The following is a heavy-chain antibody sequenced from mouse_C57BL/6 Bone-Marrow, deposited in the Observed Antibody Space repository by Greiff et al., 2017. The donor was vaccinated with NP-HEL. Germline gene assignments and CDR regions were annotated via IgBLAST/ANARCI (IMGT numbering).Heavy chain of an antibody. CDR1: GYAFSSSW. D-gene: IGHD2-4*01. J-gene: IGHJ4*01. V-gene: IGHV1-82*01. CDR3: ARRRIYYDYFYYAMDY. Sequence: QVQLQQSGPELVKPGASVKISCKASGYAFSSSWMNWVKQRPGKGLDWIGRIYPGDGDTNYNGKFKGKATLTADKSSSTAYMQLSSLTSEDSAVYFCARRRIYYDYFYYAMDYWGQGTSVTVSS. CDR2: IYPGDGDT.